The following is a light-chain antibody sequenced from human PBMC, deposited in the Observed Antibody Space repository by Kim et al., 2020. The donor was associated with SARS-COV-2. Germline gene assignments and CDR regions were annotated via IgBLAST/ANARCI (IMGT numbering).Light chain of an antibody. CDR3: QQSHSAPYT. CDR2: AAS. V-gene: IGKV1-39*01. CDR1: QSISGY. J-gene: IGKJ2*01. Sequence: SASVAASATITCRASQSISGYLTWYQQKPGKAPKLLIYAASNLHDGVPSRFSGSGFETDFTLSIKSLQPEDLAIYYCQQSHSAPYTFGQGTKLEI.